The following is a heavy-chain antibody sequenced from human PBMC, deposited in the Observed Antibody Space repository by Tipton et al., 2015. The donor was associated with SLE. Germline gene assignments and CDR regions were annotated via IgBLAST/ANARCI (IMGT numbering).Heavy chain of an antibody. CDR2: IYHSGST. J-gene: IGHJ3*02. CDR3: ASSEINFWSGYYTGAFDT. Sequence: TLSLTCAVSGGSISSGGYSWSWIRQPPGKGLEWIGYIYHSGSTYYNPSLKSRVAISVDRSKNQFSLKLSSVTAADTAVYYCASSEINFWSGYYTGAFDTWGQGTMVTVSS. CDR1: GGSISSGGYS. V-gene: IGHV4-30-2*01. D-gene: IGHD3-3*01.